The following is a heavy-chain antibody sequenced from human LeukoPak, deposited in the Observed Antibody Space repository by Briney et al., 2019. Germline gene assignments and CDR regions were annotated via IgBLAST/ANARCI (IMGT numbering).Heavy chain of an antibody. D-gene: IGHD4-17*01. V-gene: IGHV3-23*01. CDR1: GFTFSSHG. CDR3: AKDRISTVTTLTLSYNWFDP. Sequence: GGSLRLSCAASGFTFSSHGMNWVRQAPGKGLEWVSGIRGDGVTTYYADSVKGRFTISRDNSKNTLYLQMNSLRAEDTAVYYCAKDRISTVTTLTLSYNWFDPWGQGTLVTVSS. J-gene: IGHJ5*02. CDR2: IRGDGVTT.